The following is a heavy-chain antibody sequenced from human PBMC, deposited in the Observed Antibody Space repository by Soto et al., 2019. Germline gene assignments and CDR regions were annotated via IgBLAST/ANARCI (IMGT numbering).Heavy chain of an antibody. CDR3: ARDGLYYYDSSGYYYVAPHGYYYYGMDV. CDR2: NSAYNGNT. Sequence: GASVKVSCKASGYTFTSYGISWVRQAPGQGLEWMGWNSAYNGNTNYAQKLQGRVTMTTDTSTSTAYMELRSLRSDDTAVYYCARDGLYYYDSSGYYYVAPHGYYYYGMDVWGQGTTVTVSS. D-gene: IGHD3-22*01. CDR1: GYTFTSYG. J-gene: IGHJ6*02. V-gene: IGHV1-18*01.